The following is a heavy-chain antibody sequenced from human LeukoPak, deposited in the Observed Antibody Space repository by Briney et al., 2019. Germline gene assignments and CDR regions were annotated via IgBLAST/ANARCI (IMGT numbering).Heavy chain of an antibody. J-gene: IGHJ4*02. CDR1: RGTFSNYV. D-gene: IGHD2-2*01. CDR2: IIPIFGTA. Sequence: SVKVSCQASRGTFSNYVISWVRQPPGQGLEWMGRIIPIFGTANYAQKFQGRVTITTDESTSTAYMELSSLRSEDKAVYYCATQRFDYWGQGTLVTVSS. V-gene: IGHV1-69*05. CDR3: ATQRFDY.